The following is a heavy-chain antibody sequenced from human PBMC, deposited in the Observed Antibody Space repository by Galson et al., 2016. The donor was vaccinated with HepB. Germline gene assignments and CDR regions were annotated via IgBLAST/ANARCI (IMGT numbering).Heavy chain of an antibody. V-gene: IGHV2-5*01. CDR2: IYWNDDK. CDR1: GFSLSTSGEG. CDR3: AQRRSGYFNSISCLYCDY. D-gene: IGHD2-2*01. J-gene: IGHJ4*02. Sequence: PELVKPTQTLTLTCTFSGFSLSTSGEGVGWTRQPPGKALEWLALIYWNDDKRYSPSLRSRPTITKDTSKNQVVLTMTDMDPVDTATYYCAQRRSGYFNSISCLYCDYWGQGARVTVSS.